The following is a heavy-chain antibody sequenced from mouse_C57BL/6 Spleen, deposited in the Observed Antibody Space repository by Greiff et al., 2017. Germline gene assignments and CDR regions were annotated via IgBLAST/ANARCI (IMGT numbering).Heavy chain of an antibody. CDR1: GFSLTSYG. J-gene: IGHJ1*03. V-gene: IGHV2-2*01. CDR2: IWSGGST. CDR3: ARRDYSNPYWYFDV. D-gene: IGHD2-5*01. Sequence: VKLMESGPGLVQPSQSLSITCTVSGFSLTSYGVHWVRQSPGKGLEWLGVIWSGGSTDYNAAFISRLSISKDNSKSQVFFKMNSLQADDTAIYYCARRDYSNPYWYFDVWGTGTTVTVSS.